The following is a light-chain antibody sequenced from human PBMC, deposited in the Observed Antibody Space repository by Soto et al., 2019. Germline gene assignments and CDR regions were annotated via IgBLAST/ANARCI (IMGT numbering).Light chain of an antibody. Sequence: QSVLTQPASVSGSPGQSITISCTGTSSDVGGYNYVSWYQHHPGKAPKLMIFDVSNRPSGVSNRFSGSKSGNTASLTISGLQAEDEDDYYCSSYTASSTYVFGTGTKVTVL. CDR1: SSDVGGYNY. CDR2: DVS. J-gene: IGLJ1*01. CDR3: SSYTASSTYV. V-gene: IGLV2-14*03.